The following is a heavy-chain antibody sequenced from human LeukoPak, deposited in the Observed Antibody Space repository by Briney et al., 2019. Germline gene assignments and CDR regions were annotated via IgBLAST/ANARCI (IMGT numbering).Heavy chain of an antibody. CDR3: ARDSRYASGRAFDN. D-gene: IGHD6-19*01. CDR2: VYYSGST. Sequence: PSETLSLTCTVSSGSINNYYWSWIRQPPGKAVEWIGYVYYSGSTNYNPSLKSRVTISVDSSKTQFSLKLRSATAADTAVYFCARDSRYASGRAFDNWGQGTLVTVSS. CDR1: SGSINNYY. V-gene: IGHV4-59*01. J-gene: IGHJ4*02.